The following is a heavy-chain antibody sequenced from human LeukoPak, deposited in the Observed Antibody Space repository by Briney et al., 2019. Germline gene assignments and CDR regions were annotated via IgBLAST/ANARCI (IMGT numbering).Heavy chain of an antibody. V-gene: IGHV1-46*01. CDR3: ARDTSRVVVAATGLDY. CDR1: GYTFTSYY. Sequence: ASVTASCTASGYTFTSYYMHWVRQAPGQGLEWMGIINPSGGSTSYAQKFQGRVTMTGDTSTSTVYMELSSLRSEDTAVYYCARDTSRVVVAATGLDYWGQGTLVTVSS. CDR2: INPSGGST. D-gene: IGHD2-15*01. J-gene: IGHJ4*02.